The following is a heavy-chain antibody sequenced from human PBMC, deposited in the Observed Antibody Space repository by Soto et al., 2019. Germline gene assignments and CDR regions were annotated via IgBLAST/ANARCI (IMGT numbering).Heavy chain of an antibody. CDR1: GFTFSNYG. D-gene: IGHD6-19*01. J-gene: IGHJ4*02. V-gene: IGHV3-30*18. CDR3: AKDQGSIGFFDY. CDR2: ISYDGSNA. Sequence: GSLRLSCAASGFTFSNYGMSWVRQAPGKGLEWAATISYDGSNAYYADSVKGRFTISRDNSKNTLYLQMNSLRPDDAAVFYCAKDQGSIGFFDYWGQGTLVTVSS.